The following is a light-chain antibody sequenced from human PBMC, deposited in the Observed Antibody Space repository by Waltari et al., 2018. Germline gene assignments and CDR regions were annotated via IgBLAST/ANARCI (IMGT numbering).Light chain of an antibody. CDR1: SSDIGDYNF. J-gene: IGLJ2*01. CDR3: SSYTSSSTVV. V-gene: IGLV2-14*03. Sequence: QSALTQPASVSGSPGQSITISCPGTSSDIGDYNFVSWYRQHPGKAPELMIYDVSNRPSGVSNRFSGSKSGNTASLTISGLQAEDEADYYCSSYTSSSTVVFGGGTKLTVL. CDR2: DVS.